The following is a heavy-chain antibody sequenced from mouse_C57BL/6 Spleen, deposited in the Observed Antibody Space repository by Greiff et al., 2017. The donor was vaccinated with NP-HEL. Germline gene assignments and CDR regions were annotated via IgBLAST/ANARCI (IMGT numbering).Heavy chain of an antibody. CDR3: TRKANYYDYERGDYFDY. CDR2: IRNKANNHAT. V-gene: IGHV6-6*01. CDR1: GFTFSDAW. Sequence: EVKLMESGGGLVQPGGSMKLSCAASGFTFSDAWMDWVRQSPEKGLEWVAEIRNKANNHATYYAESVKGRFTISRDDSKSSVYLQMNSLRAEDTGIYYCTRKANYYDYERGDYFDYWGQGTTLTVSS. D-gene: IGHD2-4*01. J-gene: IGHJ2*01.